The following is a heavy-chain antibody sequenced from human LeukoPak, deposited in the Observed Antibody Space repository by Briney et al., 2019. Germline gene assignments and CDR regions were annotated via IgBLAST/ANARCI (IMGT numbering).Heavy chain of an antibody. J-gene: IGHJ4*02. Sequence: PGGSLRLSCAVSGFTVSSNSMSWVRRAPGKGLEWVSYISSSSSTIYYADSVKGRFTISRDNAKNSLYLQMNSLRDEDTAVYYCARDLSMIVVVPLDYWGQGTLVTVSS. D-gene: IGHD3-22*01. CDR2: ISSSSSTI. V-gene: IGHV3-48*02. CDR1: GFTVSSNS. CDR3: ARDLSMIVVVPLDY.